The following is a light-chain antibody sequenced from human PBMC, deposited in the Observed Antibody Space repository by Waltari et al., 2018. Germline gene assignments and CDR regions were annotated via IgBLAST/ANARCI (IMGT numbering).Light chain of an antibody. Sequence: SALPQPASVSGSPGQSITIPCTGTSSDVGGYNYVSWYQQHPGKAPKLMIYEVSNRPSGVSNRFSGSKSGNTASLTISGLQAEDEADYYCSSYTSSSTDYVFGTGTKVTVL. V-gene: IGLV2-14*01. CDR1: SSDVGGYNY. J-gene: IGLJ1*01. CDR2: EVS. CDR3: SSYTSSSTDYV.